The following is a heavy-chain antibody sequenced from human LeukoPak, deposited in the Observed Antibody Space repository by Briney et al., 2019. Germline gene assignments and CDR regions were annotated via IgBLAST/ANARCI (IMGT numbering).Heavy chain of an antibody. CDR2: IYYSGST. CDR3: ARDKPGYSYGDYDY. J-gene: IGHJ4*02. V-gene: IGHV4-59*01. D-gene: IGHD5-18*01. CDR1: GGSISSYY. Sequence: SETLSLTCTVSGGSISSYYWSWIRRPPGKGLEWIGYIYYSGSTNYNPSLKSRVTISVDTSKNQFSLKLSSVTAADTAVYYCARDKPGYSYGDYDYWGQGTLVTVSS.